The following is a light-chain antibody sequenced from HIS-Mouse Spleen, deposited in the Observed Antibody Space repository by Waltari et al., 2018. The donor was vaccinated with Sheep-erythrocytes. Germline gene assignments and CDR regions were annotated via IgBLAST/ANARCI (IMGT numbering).Light chain of an antibody. V-gene: IGKV1-8*01. CDR1: QGISSY. CDR2: AAS. Sequence: AIRMTQSPSSFSASTGDRVTITCRASQGISSYLAWYKQKPRKAPKLLIYAASTLQSGVPSRFSGSGSGTDFTLTISCLQSEDFATYYCQQYYSYPLTFGGGTKVEIK. J-gene: IGKJ4*01. CDR3: QQYYSYPLT.